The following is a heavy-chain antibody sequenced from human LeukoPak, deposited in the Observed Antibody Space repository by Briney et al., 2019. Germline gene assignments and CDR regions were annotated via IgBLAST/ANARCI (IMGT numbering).Heavy chain of an antibody. V-gene: IGHV3-66*02. CDR1: GFTVSSNY. J-gene: IGHJ4*02. CDR2: IYSGGST. CDR3: ARDSDWAYFDY. Sequence: GGSPRLSCAASGFTVSSNYMSWVRQAPGKGLEWVSVIYSGGSTYYADSVKGRFTISRDNSKNTLYLQMNSLRAEDTAVYYCARDSDWAYFDYWGQGTLVTVSS. D-gene: IGHD3-9*01.